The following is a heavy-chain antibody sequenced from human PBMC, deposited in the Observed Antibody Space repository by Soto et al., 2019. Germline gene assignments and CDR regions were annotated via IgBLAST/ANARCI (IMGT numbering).Heavy chain of an antibody. CDR3: AKGSRGYTTYYFDY. CDR2: ISGSGASA. V-gene: IGHV3-23*01. J-gene: IGHJ4*02. CDR1: EFSFGGYA. D-gene: IGHD5-18*01. Sequence: EVQLLESGGGLVQPGGSLRLSCAASEFSFGGYAMSWVRQAPGKGLEWVSSISGSGASAFYAASVRGRFTISRDNTGNTVSLQMNSLRAEDTVLYYCAKGSRGYTTYYFDYWGQGTRITVSS.